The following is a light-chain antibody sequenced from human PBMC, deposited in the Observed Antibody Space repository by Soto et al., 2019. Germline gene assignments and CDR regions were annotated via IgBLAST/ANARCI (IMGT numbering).Light chain of an antibody. V-gene: IGKV1-5*01. CDR3: QQYNSYPYT. J-gene: IGKJ2*01. Sequence: IQMTQSPATLSASVGDRVSITCRASQDISRWLAWYQQKPGKAPKVLIWDASSLQRGVPSRFSGSGSGTEFTLTISSLQPDDFATYYCQQYNSYPYTFGQGTKVDIK. CDR2: DAS. CDR1: QDISRW.